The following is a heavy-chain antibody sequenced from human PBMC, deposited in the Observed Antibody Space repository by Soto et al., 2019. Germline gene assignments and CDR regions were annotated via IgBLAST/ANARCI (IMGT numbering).Heavy chain of an antibody. CDR3: ASRNFDSSGYYLVYYGMDV. CDR1: GGTFSSYA. CDR2: IIPIFGTA. V-gene: IGHV1-69*13. D-gene: IGHD3-22*01. J-gene: IGHJ6*02. Sequence: ASVKVSCKASGGTFSSYAISWVRQAPGQGLEWMGGIIPIFGTANYAQKFQGRVTITADESTSTAYMELSSLRSEDTAVYYCASRNFDSSGYYLVYYGMDVWGQGTTVTV.